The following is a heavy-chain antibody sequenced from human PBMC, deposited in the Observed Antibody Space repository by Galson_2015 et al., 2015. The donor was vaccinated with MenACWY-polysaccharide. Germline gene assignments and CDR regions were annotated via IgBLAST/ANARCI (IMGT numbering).Heavy chain of an antibody. V-gene: IGHV1-3*01. CDR3: ASLINKGGG. D-gene: IGHD3-16*01. Sequence: SVKVSCKASGYTFSNYAMHRVRHAPGQRLECMGWINADNGYTKYSPKLQGRVTITRDTIASTAYMELSSLTSEDTAFYYCASLINKGGGWGQGPVVSVSS. CDR1: GYTFSNYA. J-gene: IGHJ4*02. CDR2: INADNGYT.